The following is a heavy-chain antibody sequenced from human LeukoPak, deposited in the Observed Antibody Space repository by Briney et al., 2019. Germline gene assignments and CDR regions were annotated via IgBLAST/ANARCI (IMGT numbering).Heavy chain of an antibody. D-gene: IGHD2/OR15-2a*01. CDR3: ARGTFRSSRAYYFDY. J-gene: IGHJ4*02. Sequence: PSETLSLTCTVSGGSISSYYWSWIRQPAGKGLEWIGRIYTSGSTNYNPSLKSRVTMSVDTSKNQFSLKLSSVTAADTAVYYCARGTFRSSRAYYFDYWGQGTLVTVSS. V-gene: IGHV4-4*07. CDR2: IYTSGST. CDR1: GGSISSYY.